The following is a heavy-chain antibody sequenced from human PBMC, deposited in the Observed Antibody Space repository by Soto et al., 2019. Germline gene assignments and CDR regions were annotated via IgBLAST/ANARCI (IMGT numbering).Heavy chain of an antibody. J-gene: IGHJ5*02. CDR3: AKDLYGGGGPP. Sequence: QVQLVESGGGVVQPGRSLRLSCAASGFTFSSYAIHWVRQAPGKGLEWVAVISYDGSNKYYADSVKGRLTISRDNSKNMVYLQMNSLRAEDTAVYYCAKDLYGGGGPPWGQGTLVTVSS. D-gene: IGHD3-16*01. CDR2: ISYDGSNK. V-gene: IGHV3-30*18. CDR1: GFTFSSYA.